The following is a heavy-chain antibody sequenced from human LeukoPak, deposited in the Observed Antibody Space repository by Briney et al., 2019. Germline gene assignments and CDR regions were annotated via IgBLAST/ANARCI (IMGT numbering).Heavy chain of an antibody. CDR2: INPNSGGT. V-gene: IGHV1-2*02. CDR3: ARDYGSGSYHYYYYYMDV. Sequence: ASVKVSCKASGYTFTGYYMHWVRQAPGQGLEWMGWINPNSGGTNYAQKFQGRVTMTRNTSISTAYMELSSLRSEDTAVYYCARDYGSGSYHYYYYYMDVWGKGTTVTISS. CDR1: GYTFTGYY. D-gene: IGHD3-10*01. J-gene: IGHJ6*03.